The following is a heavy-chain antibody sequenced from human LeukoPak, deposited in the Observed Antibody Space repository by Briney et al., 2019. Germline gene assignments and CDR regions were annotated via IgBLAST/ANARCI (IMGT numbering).Heavy chain of an antibody. V-gene: IGHV7-4-1*02. Sequence: ASVKVSCKASGYSFTSYAMNWVRQAPGQGLEWMGWIDTNTENPTYAQGFTGRFVFSLDTSVSTVYLQISSLKAEDTAVYFCAREDFWSGYSEGYWGQGPLVTVSS. D-gene: IGHD3-3*01. J-gene: IGHJ4*02. CDR3: AREDFWSGYSEGY. CDR2: IDTNTENP. CDR1: GYSFTSYA.